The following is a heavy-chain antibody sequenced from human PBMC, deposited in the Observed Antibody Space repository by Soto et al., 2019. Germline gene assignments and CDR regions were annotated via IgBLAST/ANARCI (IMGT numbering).Heavy chain of an antibody. CDR3: ARGWYYYDSAVPENYYYYGMDV. Sequence: ASVKVSCKASGYTFTSYGISWVRQAPGQGLEWMGWISAYNGNTNYAQKLQGRVTMTTDTSTSTAYMELRSLRSADTAVYYCARGWYYYDSAVPENYYYYGMDVWDQRTTVTVSS. CDR1: GYTFTSYG. D-gene: IGHD3-22*01. CDR2: ISAYNGNT. J-gene: IGHJ6*02. V-gene: IGHV1-18*04.